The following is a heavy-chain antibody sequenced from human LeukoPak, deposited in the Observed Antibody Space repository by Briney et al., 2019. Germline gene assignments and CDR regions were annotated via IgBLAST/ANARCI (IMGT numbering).Heavy chain of an antibody. CDR1: GFMFDDFG. V-gene: IGHV3-20*04. J-gene: IGHJ4*02. CDR3: VKDRGSGGIFFDQ. Sequence: PGESLRLSCSASGFMFDDFGMSWVRQGPGKGLEWVSGINWNGGSTGYADSVKGRFTISRDNGKNSLYLQMNNLRAEDTAFYYCVKDRGSGGIFFDQWGQGTLVTVSS. D-gene: IGHD6-19*01. CDR2: INWNGGST.